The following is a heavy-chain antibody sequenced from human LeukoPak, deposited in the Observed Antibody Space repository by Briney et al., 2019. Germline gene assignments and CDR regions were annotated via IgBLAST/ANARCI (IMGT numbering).Heavy chain of an antibody. CDR3: ARERGSYSDDAFDI. Sequence: SETLSLTCAVYGGSFSGYYWSWIRQPPGKGLEWIGEINHSGSTNYNPSLKSRVTISVDTSKNQFSLKLSSVTAADTAVYYCARERGSYSDDAFDIWGQGTMVTVSS. J-gene: IGHJ3*02. D-gene: IGHD1-26*01. CDR2: INHSGST. V-gene: IGHV4-34*01. CDR1: GGSFSGYY.